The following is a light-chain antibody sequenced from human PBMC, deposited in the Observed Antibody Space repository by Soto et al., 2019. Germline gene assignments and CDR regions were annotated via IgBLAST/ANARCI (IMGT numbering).Light chain of an antibody. V-gene: IGKV3D-15*01. CDR3: QQYHYWPIT. Sequence: ETVMTQSPATLSVSPGERATLSCRASQSVSSNLAWYQQKPGQPPRLLIYDISTRATGIPTRFSGSGSGTEFTLTISSLQSEDFAVYLCQQYHYWPITFGQGTRLEIK. CDR2: DIS. J-gene: IGKJ5*01. CDR1: QSVSSN.